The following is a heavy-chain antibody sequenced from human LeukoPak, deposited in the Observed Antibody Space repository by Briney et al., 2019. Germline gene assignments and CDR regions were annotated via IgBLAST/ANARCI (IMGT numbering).Heavy chain of an antibody. CDR2: IKSKTDGGTT. CDR3: TSGYSSSWYRENLDY. V-gene: IGHV3-15*01. J-gene: IGHJ4*02. Sequence: PGGSLRLPCAASGFTFSNAWMSWVRQAPGKGLEWVGRIKSKTDGGTTDYAAPVKGRFTISRDDSKNTLYLQMNSLKTEDTAVYYCTSGYSSSWYRENLDYWGQGTLVTVSS. CDR1: GFTFSNAW. D-gene: IGHD6-13*01.